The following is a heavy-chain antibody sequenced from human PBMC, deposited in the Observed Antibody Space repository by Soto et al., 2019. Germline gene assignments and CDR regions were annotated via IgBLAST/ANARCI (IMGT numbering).Heavy chain of an antibody. CDR2: IIPILGIA. CDR1: GGTFSSYT. Sequence: ASVKVSCKASGGTFSSYTISWVRQAPGQGLEWMGRIIPILGIANYAQKFQGRVTITADKSTSTAYMELSSLRSEDTAVYYCASSFVVVPAAPFDYWGQGTLVTVSS. V-gene: IGHV1-69*02. J-gene: IGHJ4*02. D-gene: IGHD2-2*01. CDR3: ASSFVVVPAAPFDY.